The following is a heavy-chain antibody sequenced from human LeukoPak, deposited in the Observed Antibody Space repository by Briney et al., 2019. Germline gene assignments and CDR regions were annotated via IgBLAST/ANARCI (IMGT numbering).Heavy chain of an antibody. CDR3: TAVRWSGSFDY. Sequence: GGSLRLSCAASGFTFSTYAMTWLRQAPGKGLEWVSALSASGGKTYYADSVKGRFTISRDNSKNMLYLQMNSLRAEDTAVYFCTAVRWSGSFDYWGQGTLVTVSS. CDR1: GFTFSTYA. D-gene: IGHD1-26*01. V-gene: IGHV3-23*01. J-gene: IGHJ4*02. CDR2: LSASGGKT.